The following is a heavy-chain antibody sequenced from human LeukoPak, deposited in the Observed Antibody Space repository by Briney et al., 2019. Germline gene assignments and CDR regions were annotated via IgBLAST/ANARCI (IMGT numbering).Heavy chain of an antibody. CDR3: VRGLRQAAGTQEVNWFDP. Sequence: PSETLSLTCAVYGGSFSGYYWSWIRQPPGKGLEWIGEINHSGSTNYNPSLKSRVTISVDTSKNQFSLKLSSVTAADTAVYYCVRGLRQAAGTQEVNWFDPWGQGTLVTVSS. J-gene: IGHJ5*02. CDR1: GGSFSGYY. V-gene: IGHV4-34*01. D-gene: IGHD6-13*01. CDR2: INHSGST.